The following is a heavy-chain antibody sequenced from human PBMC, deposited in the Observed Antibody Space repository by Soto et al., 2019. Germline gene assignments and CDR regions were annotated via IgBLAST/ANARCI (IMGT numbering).Heavy chain of an antibody. Sequence: QVQLQESGPGLVKPSQTLSLTCTVSGGSISSGDNYWTWIRQPPGKGLEWIGYIFYSGSTHYNPSLKSRVTISVDTSKNQFSLKLTSVTAADTAVYYCARVGCSAGRCYSSDYYVMDVWGQGTTVTVSS. CDR3: ARVGCSAGRCYSSDYYVMDV. CDR1: GGSISSGDNY. CDR2: IFYSGST. D-gene: IGHD2-15*01. J-gene: IGHJ6*02. V-gene: IGHV4-30-4*01.